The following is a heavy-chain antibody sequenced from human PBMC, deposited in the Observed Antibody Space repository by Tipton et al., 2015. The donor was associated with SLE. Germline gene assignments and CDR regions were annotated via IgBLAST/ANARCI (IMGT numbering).Heavy chain of an antibody. CDR3: ARDPGGGSYGSGAFDI. D-gene: IGHD1-26*01. Sequence: TLSLTCAVYGGSFSGYYWSWIRQPPGKGLEWIGYIYTSGSTNYNPSPKSRVTISVDTSKNQFSLKLSSVTAADTAVYYCARDPGGGSYGSGAFDIWGQGTMVTVSS. J-gene: IGHJ3*02. CDR2: IYTSGST. CDR1: GGSFSGYY. V-gene: IGHV4-4*09.